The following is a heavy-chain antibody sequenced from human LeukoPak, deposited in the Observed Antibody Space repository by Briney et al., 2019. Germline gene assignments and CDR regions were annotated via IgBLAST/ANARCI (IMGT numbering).Heavy chain of an antibody. Sequence: GRSLRLSCAASGFTFSSYAMHWVRQAPGKGLEWVAVISYDGSNKYYADSVKGRFTISRDNSKNTLYLQMNSLRAEDTAVYYCARDWGEARPNWYFDLWGRGTLVTVSS. CDR1: GFTFSSYA. J-gene: IGHJ2*01. CDR3: ARDWGEARPNWYFDL. CDR2: ISYDGSNK. V-gene: IGHV3-30-3*01. D-gene: IGHD6-6*01.